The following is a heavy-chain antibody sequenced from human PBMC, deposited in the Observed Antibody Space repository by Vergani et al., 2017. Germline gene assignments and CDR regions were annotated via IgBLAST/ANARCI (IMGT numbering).Heavy chain of an antibody. CDR2: ISWYSGSI. CDR3: AKDSSPIAAAGTGGWIDY. V-gene: IGHV3-9*03. CDR1: GFTFDDYA. J-gene: IGHJ4*02. Sequence: EVQLVESGGGLVQPGRSLRLSCAASGFTFDDYAMHWVRQAPGKGLEWVSGISWYSGSIGYADSVKGRFTISRDNAKNSLYLQMNSLRAEDMALYYCAKDSSPIAAAGTGGWIDYWGQGTLVTVSS. D-gene: IGHD6-13*01.